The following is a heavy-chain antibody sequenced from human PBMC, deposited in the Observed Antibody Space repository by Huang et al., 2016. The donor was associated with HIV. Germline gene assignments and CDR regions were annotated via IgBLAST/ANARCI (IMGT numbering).Heavy chain of an antibody. CDR2: MYYSGST. J-gene: IGHJ5*02. Sequence: QVQLQESGPGLVKPSETLSLTCTVSGGSISSYYWSGIRQPPGKGLEWIGYMYYSGSTNYNPALKSRVTISVDTSKNQFSLKLSSVTAADTAVYYCARSHSIHWGFNWFDPWGQGTLVTVSS. V-gene: IGHV4-59*01. CDR3: ARSHSIHWGFNWFDP. CDR1: GGSISSYY. D-gene: IGHD7-27*01.